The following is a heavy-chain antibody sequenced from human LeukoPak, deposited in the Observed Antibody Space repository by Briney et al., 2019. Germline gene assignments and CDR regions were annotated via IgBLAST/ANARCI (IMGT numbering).Heavy chain of an antibody. D-gene: IGHD1-26*01. CDR3: ASSSLVGATTHFDY. CDR2: ISSSSSYI. J-gene: IGHJ4*02. V-gene: IGHV3-21*01. CDR1: GFTFSSYS. Sequence: PGGSLRLSXAASGFTFSSYSMNWVRQAPGKGLEWVSSISSSSSYIYYADSVKGRFTISRDNAKNSLYLQMNSLRAEDTAVYYCASSSLVGATTHFDYWGQGTLVTVSS.